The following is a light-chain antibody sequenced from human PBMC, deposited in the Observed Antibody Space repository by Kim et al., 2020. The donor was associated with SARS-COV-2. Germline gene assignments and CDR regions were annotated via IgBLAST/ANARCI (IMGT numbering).Light chain of an antibody. V-gene: IGKV1-5*03. J-gene: IGKJ1*01. Sequence: DLQMTQSPSTLSASIGDRVTITCRASQSVAHWVAWYQVKPGRAPNLLIYKASTLHSGVPPRFSASGFGTHFTLTISSLQPDDLATYYCQAYDTYSGTFGRGTKVDIK. CDR2: KAS. CDR3: QAYDTYSGT. CDR1: QSVAHW.